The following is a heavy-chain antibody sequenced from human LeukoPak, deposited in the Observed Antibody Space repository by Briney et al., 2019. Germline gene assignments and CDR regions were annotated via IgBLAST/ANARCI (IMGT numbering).Heavy chain of an antibody. J-gene: IGHJ4*02. CDR3: ARLRIAVAGTDYFDY. Sequence: SETLSLTCAVSGYSISSGYYWGWIRQPPGKGLEWIGSIYHSGSTYYNPSLKSRVTISVDTSKNQFSLKLSSVTAADTAVYYCARLRIAVAGTDYFDYWGQGTLVTVSS. CDR2: IYHSGST. V-gene: IGHV4-38-2*01. D-gene: IGHD6-19*01. CDR1: GYSISSGYY.